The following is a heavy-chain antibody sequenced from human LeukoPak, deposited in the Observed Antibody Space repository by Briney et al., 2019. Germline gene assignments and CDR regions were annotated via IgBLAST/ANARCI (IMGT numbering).Heavy chain of an antibody. Sequence: GGSLRLSCAASGFTFSSYGMHWVRQAPGKGLEWVAVISYDGSNKYYADSVKGRFTISRDNSKNTLYLQMNSLRAEDTAVYYCARRGSYSDYWGQGTLVTVSS. CDR2: ISYDGSNK. CDR3: ARRGSYSDY. J-gene: IGHJ4*02. CDR1: GFTFSSYG. D-gene: IGHD3-16*01. V-gene: IGHV3-30*03.